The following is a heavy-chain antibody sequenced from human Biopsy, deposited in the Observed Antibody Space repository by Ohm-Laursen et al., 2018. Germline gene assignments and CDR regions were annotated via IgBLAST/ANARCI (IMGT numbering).Heavy chain of an antibody. V-gene: IGHV1-2*02. CDR1: GYTFTGYY. CDR3: ARDPRYGYGSYFDY. D-gene: IGHD3-10*01. CDR2: INPNSGVT. Sequence: ESSVKVSCKASGYTFTGYYMHWVRQAPGQGLEWMGWINPNSGVTNYAQRFQGRVTMTRDTSISTAHMELSRLRSDDTAVYYCARDPRYGYGSYFDYWGQGTLVAVSS. J-gene: IGHJ4*02.